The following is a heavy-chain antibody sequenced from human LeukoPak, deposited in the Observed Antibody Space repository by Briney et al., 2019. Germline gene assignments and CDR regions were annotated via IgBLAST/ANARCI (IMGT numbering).Heavy chain of an antibody. D-gene: IGHD3-3*01. Sequence: GGSLRLSCAASGFIFNTYGMHWVRQAPGKGLEWVAVIWYDGSNKYYADSVNGRFTISRDNAKNSLYLQMNSLRAEDTAVYYCARDLRLSTYYDFWSGYYNYFDYWGQGTLVTVSS. CDR2: IWYDGSNK. CDR1: GFIFNTYG. CDR3: ARDLRLSTYYDFWSGYYNYFDY. J-gene: IGHJ4*02. V-gene: IGHV3-33*01.